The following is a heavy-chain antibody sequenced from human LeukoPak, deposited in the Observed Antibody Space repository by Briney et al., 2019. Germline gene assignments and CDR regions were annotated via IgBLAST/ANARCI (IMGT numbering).Heavy chain of an antibody. CDR2: IHTSGTT. Sequence: SETLSLTCTVSGGSISSYYWTWIRQPAGKGLEWIGRIHTSGTTNHNPSLKTRVTMSVDTSNNHFSLKLSSVTAADTTVYYCVRETEVTGGRSWDFWGQGTLVTVSS. V-gene: IGHV4-4*07. CDR1: GGSISSYY. CDR3: VRETEVTGGRSWDF. D-gene: IGHD2-8*02. J-gene: IGHJ4*02.